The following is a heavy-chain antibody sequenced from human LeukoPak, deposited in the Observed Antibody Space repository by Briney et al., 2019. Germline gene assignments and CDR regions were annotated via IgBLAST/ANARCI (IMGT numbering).Heavy chain of an antibody. J-gene: IGHJ4*02. CDR3: AREGGNYYEGFDS. Sequence: GGSLRLSCAVSKFTFSIYSMNWVRQAPGKGLEWVSSIDSSGIYTYYADSLKGRFTISRDNAKKSLFLQMNSLRAEDTAVYYCAREGGNYYEGFDSWGQGTLVTVSS. D-gene: IGHD1-26*01. V-gene: IGHV3-21*01. CDR2: IDSSGIYT. CDR1: KFTFSIYS.